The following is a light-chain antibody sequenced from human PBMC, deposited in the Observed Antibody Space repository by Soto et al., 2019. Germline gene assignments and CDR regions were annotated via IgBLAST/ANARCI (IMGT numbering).Light chain of an antibody. CDR3: QSYDSSLSGVV. Sequence: QLVLTQPPSVSGAPGQRVTISCTGSSSNIGAGYDVHWYQQFPGTAPKLLIYGNSNRPSRVPDRFSGSKSGTSASLAITGLQAEDEADYYCQSYDSSLSGVVFGGGTKVTVL. J-gene: IGLJ2*01. CDR2: GNS. CDR1: SSNIGAGYD. V-gene: IGLV1-40*01.